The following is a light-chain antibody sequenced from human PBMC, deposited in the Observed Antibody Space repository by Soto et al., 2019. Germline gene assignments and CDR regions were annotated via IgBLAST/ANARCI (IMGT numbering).Light chain of an antibody. Sequence: DSQRTQYSFTLSSSVGDRVTISCRARQSISSWLAWYQQKPGKAPKLLIYDASSLESGVPSRFSGSGSGTEFTLTISSLQPDDFATYYCQHYNSYSEAFGQVTKVDIK. CDR3: QHYNSYSEA. V-gene: IGKV1-5*01. CDR2: DAS. CDR1: QSISSW. J-gene: IGKJ1*01.